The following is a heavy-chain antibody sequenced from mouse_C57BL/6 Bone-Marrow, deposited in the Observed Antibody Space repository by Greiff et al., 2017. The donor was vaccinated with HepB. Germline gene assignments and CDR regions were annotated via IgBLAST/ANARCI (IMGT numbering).Heavy chain of an antibody. J-gene: IGHJ3*01. Sequence: EVHLVESGGDLVKPGGSLKLSCAASGFTFSSYGMSWVRQTPDKRLEWVATISSGGSYTYYPDSVKGRFTISRDNAKNTLYLQMSSLKSEDTAMYYCSSVLYPFPYWGQGTLVTVSA. CDR3: SSVLYPFPY. CDR2: ISSGGSYT. CDR1: GFTFSSYG. D-gene: IGHD2-12*01. V-gene: IGHV5-6*01.